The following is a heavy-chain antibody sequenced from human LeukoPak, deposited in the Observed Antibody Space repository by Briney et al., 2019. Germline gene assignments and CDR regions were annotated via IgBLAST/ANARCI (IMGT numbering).Heavy chain of an antibody. Sequence: SETLSLTCAVSGGSISRGGYSWSWIRQPPGKGLEWIGYIYHSGSTYYNPSLKSRVTISVDRSKNQFSLKLSSVTAADTAVYYCARASGYLFDYWGQGTLVTVSS. J-gene: IGHJ4*02. CDR2: IYHSGST. CDR3: ARASGYLFDY. CDR1: GGSISRGGYS. V-gene: IGHV4-30-2*01. D-gene: IGHD5-18*01.